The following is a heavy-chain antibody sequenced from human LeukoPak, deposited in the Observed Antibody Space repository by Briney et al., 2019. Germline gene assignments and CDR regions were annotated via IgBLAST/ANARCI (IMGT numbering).Heavy chain of an antibody. Sequence: GGSLRLSCAASGFTFSSYAMHWVRQAPGKGLEWVTVIAYDGRNRYYADSVKGRFIISRDNSKNTLYLQMNSLRAEDTAVYYCAREREAFDIWGQGTMVTVSS. V-gene: IGHV3-30*04. CDR2: IAYDGRNR. D-gene: IGHD5-24*01. CDR1: GFTFSSYA. CDR3: AREREAFDI. J-gene: IGHJ3*02.